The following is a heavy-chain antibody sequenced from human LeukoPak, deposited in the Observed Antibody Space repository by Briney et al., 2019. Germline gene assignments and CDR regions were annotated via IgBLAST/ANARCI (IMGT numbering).Heavy chain of an antibody. Sequence: SVKVSCKASGGTFSSYAISWVRQAPGQGLEWMGGIIPIFGTANYAQKLQGRVTMTTDTSTSTAYMELRSLRSDDTAVYYCARAGPLSGSYPYWGQGTLVTVSS. CDR1: GGTFSSYA. V-gene: IGHV1-69*05. CDR3: ARAGPLSGSYPY. CDR2: IIPIFGTA. D-gene: IGHD1-26*01. J-gene: IGHJ4*02.